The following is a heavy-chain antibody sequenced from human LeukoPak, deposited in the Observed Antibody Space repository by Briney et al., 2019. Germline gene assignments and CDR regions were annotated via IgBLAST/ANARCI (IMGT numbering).Heavy chain of an antibody. V-gene: IGHV3-30*18. CDR2: ISYDGSNK. Sequence: GRSLRLSCAASGFTFSSYGMHWVRQAPGKGLEWVAVISYDGSNKYYADSVKGRFTISRDNSKNTLYLQMNSLRAEDTAVYYCAKGQSSGYFPGYYYYGMDVWGQGTTVTVSS. CDR3: AKGQSSGYFPGYYYYGMDV. J-gene: IGHJ6*02. D-gene: IGHD3-22*01. CDR1: GFTFSSYG.